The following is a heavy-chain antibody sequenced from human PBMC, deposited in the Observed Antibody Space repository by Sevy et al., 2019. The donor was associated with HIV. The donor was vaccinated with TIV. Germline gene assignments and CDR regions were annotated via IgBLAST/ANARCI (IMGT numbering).Heavy chain of an antibody. CDR2: INHSGST. CDR1: GGSFSAYY. CDR3: ARGTCVGGDCSYFDY. J-gene: IGHJ4*02. V-gene: IGHV4-34*01. Sequence: SETLSLTCAVYGGSFSAYYWSWSRQSPGKGLEWIGEINHSGSTNYNPPLKSRVTISVDMSKNQFSLKLSSVTAADTAVFYCARGTCVGGDCSYFDYWGQGTLVTVSS. D-gene: IGHD2-21*02.